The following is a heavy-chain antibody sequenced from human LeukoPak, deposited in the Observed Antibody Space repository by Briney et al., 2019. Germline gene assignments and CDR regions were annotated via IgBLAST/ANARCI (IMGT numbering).Heavy chain of an antibody. V-gene: IGHV3-33*01. D-gene: IGHD6-19*01. J-gene: IGHJ4*02. CDR2: IWYDGSNK. Sequence: PGGSLRLSCAASGFTFSSSGMHWVRQAPGKGLGWVAVIWYDGSNKYYADSVKGRFTISRDNSKNTLYLQMNSLRAEDTAVYYCARGSGWYVIDYWGQGTLVTVSS. CDR3: ARGSGWYVIDY. CDR1: GFTFSSSG.